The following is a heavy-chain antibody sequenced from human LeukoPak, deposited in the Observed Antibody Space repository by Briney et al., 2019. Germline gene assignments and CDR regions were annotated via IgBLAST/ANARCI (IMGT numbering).Heavy chain of an antibody. V-gene: IGHV3-23*01. CDR3: ARDQCSGSYRVCYYYYGMDV. CDR1: GFTFSSNP. D-gene: IGHD3-10*02. J-gene: IGHJ6*02. CDR2: ISGSGANT. Sequence: PGGSLRLSCAGSGFTFSSNPLSWVRQAPGKGLEWVSAISGSGANTYYGDSVRGRFTISRDNSKNTLYLQMNSLRAEDTAAYYCARDQCSGSYRVCYYYYGMDVWGQGTTVTVSS.